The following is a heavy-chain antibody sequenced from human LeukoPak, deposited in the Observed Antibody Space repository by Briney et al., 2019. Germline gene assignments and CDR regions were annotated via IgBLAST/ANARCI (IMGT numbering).Heavy chain of an antibody. V-gene: IGHV1-8*01. CDR3: ARVSTQDPIYYGAGRYDY. CDR1: GYTFTSYD. Sequence: ASVKVSCKASGYTFTSYDINWVRQATGQGLEWMGWMNPNSGNTGYAQKFQGRVTMTRNTSISTVYMELSSLRSEDTAVYFCARVSTQDPIYYGAGRYDYWGQGTLVTVSS. CDR2: MNPNSGNT. J-gene: IGHJ4*01. D-gene: IGHD3-10*01.